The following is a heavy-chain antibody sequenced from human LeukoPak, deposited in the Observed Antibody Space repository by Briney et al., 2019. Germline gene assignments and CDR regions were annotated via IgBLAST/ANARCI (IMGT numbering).Heavy chain of an antibody. J-gene: IGHJ4*02. V-gene: IGHV4-59*01. D-gene: IGHD3-22*01. CDR2: IYYSGST. CDR1: GGSISSYY. Sequence: SETLSLTCTVSGGSISSYYWSWIRQPPGKGLEWIGYIYYSGSTNYNPSLKSRVTISVDTSKNQFSLKLSSVTAADTAVYYCARVADSSGYRDFDYWAREPWSPSPQ. CDR3: ARVADSSGYRDFDY.